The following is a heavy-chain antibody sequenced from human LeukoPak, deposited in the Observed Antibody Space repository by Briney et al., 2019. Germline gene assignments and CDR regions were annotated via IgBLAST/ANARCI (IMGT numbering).Heavy chain of an antibody. V-gene: IGHV4-39*01. D-gene: IGHD5-12*01. CDR3: ARQWGYSGHYGFDS. CDR1: GDSISSSSYY. CDR2: IYYSGIT. Sequence: PSETLSLTCTVSGDSISSSSYYWGWIRQPPGKGLEWIASIYYSGITYYNPSLESRVTISVDTSKTQFSLKLNSVTAADTAVFYCARQWGYSGHYGFDSWGQGTLVTVSS. J-gene: IGHJ4*02.